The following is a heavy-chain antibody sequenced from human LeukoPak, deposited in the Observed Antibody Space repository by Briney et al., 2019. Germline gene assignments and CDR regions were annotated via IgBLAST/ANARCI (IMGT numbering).Heavy chain of an antibody. Sequence: PGGSLRLSCVASGFTFSNYAMSWVRQTPGKGLEWVSVISNSGSNTYYADSVKGRFTISRDNSKNTLYLQMNSLRAEDTAVYYCANEIRPNDYWGQGTQVTVSS. CDR2: ISNSGSNT. CDR3: ANEIRPNDY. V-gene: IGHV3-23*01. J-gene: IGHJ4*02. CDR1: GFTFSNYA. D-gene: IGHD4-17*01.